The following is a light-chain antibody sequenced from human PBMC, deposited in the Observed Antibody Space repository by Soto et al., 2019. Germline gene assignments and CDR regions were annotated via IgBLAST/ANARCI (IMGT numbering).Light chain of an antibody. J-gene: IGKJ4*01. V-gene: IGKV3-11*01. CDR1: QSVSNS. CDR2: EAS. CDR3: QQRSNWPLT. Sequence: EIVLTQSPVTLSLSPGERATLSCRASQSVSNSVAWYQQKPGQAPRLLIYEASNRATGIPARFSGSGSGTDFTLTISSLEPEDFALYYCQQRSNWPLTFGGGTKVEIK.